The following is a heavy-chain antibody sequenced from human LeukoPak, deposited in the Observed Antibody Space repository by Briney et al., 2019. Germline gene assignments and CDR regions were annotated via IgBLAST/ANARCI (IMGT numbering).Heavy chain of an antibody. CDR3: AKGRVGATYFDY. D-gene: IGHD1-26*01. J-gene: IGHJ4*02. Sequence: GRSLRLSCAASGFTFDDYAMHWVRQAPGKGLEWVSGISWSSGSIGYADSVKGRFTISRDNAKNSLYLQMNSLRAEDTALYYCAKGRVGATYFDYWGQGTLVTVSS. V-gene: IGHV3-9*01. CDR2: ISWSSGSI. CDR1: GFTFDDYA.